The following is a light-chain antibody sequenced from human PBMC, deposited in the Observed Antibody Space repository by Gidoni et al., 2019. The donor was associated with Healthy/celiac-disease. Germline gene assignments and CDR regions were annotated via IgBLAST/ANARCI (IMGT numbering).Light chain of an antibody. CDR1: QDISNY. CDR3: QQYDNLLT. J-gene: IGKJ3*01. V-gene: IGKV1-33*01. Sequence: DIQMTQSPSSLSASVGDRVTITCLASQDISNYLNWYQQKPGKAPKLLIYDASNLETGVPSRFSGSGSGTDFTFTISSLQPEDIATYYCQQYDNLLTFXPXTKVDIK. CDR2: DAS.